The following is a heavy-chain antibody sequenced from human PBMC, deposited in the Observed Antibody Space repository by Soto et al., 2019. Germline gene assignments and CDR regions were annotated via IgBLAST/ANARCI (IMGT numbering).Heavy chain of an antibody. J-gene: IGHJ4*02. CDR2: IWYDGSNK. D-gene: IGHD1-1*01. CDR1: GFTFSSYG. CDR3: ARGPVEIGTRSEFDY. V-gene: IGHV3-33*01. Sequence: PGGSLRLSCAASGFTFSSYGMHWVRQAPGKGLEWVAVIWYDGSNKYYADSVKGRFTISRDNYKNTLYLQMNSLRAEDTAVYYCARGPVEIGTRSEFDYWGQGTLVTVSS.